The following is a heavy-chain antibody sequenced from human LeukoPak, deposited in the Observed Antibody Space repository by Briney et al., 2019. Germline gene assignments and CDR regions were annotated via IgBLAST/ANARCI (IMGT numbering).Heavy chain of an antibody. CDR2: IYDSGTT. V-gene: IGHV4-59*08. J-gene: IGHJ4*02. D-gene: IGHD6-19*01. CDR1: GGSISSYY. Sequence: PSETLSLTCTVSGGSISSYYWSGIRQPPGKGLEWIGYIYDSGTTNYNPSLKSRVTISVDTSKNQFSLTLSSVTAADTAVYYCASRRSGWYAFDYWGQGTLVTVSS. CDR3: ASRRSGWYAFDY.